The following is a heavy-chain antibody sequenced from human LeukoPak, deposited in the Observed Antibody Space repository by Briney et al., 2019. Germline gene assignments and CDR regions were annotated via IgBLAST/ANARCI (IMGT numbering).Heavy chain of an antibody. CDR2: IYHSGST. CDR1: GYSISSGYY. Sequence: PSETLSLTCTVSGYSISSGYYWGWIRQPPGKGLEWIGSIYHSGSTYYNPSLKSRVTISVDTSKNQFSLKLSSVTAADTAVYYCARERRSGYFDYWGQGTLVTVSS. J-gene: IGHJ4*02. D-gene: IGHD6-19*01. V-gene: IGHV4-38-2*02. CDR3: ARERRSGYFDY.